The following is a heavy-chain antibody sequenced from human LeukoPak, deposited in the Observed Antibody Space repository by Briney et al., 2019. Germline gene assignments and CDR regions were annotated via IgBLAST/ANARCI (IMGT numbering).Heavy chain of an antibody. Sequence: ASVKVSCKASGGTFSSYAISWVRQAPGQGLEWMGGIIPIFGPANYAQKCQGRVTLTADESTSTAYMELSSLRSEGTAVYYCAREDYGGNPHGYWGQGTTVTVSS. CDR2: IIPIFGPA. V-gene: IGHV1-69*13. J-gene: IGHJ6*02. CDR3: AREDYGGNPHGY. CDR1: GGTFSSYA. D-gene: IGHD4-23*01.